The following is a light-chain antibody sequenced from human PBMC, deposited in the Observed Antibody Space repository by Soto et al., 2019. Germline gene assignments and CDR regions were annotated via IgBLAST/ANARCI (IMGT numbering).Light chain of an antibody. V-gene: IGLV4-69*01. J-gene: IGLJ2*01. CDR2: LGDDGSH. CDR1: SGHSSYA. CDR3: QTWGTGTVV. Sequence: QAVVTQSPSATASLGASVKLTCTLSSGHSSYAIAWHQQQPEKGPRFLMTLGDDGSHRKGDGIPDRFSGSSSGAERYLTISSLQSEDEADYYCQTWGTGTVVFGGGTQLTVL.